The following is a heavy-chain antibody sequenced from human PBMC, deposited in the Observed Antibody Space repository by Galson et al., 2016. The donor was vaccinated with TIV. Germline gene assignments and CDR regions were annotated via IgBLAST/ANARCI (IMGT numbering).Heavy chain of an antibody. D-gene: IGHD1-26*01. J-gene: IGHJ2*01. CDR1: GYTFTNYG. V-gene: IGHV1-18*01. Sequence: SVKVSCKASGYTFTNYGINWVRQAPGQGLEWVGRTSTYTGDTNYAQRLQDRVILTTDTSTSTAYMELKSLRSDDTAVYFCARGGGNYRWYFDLWGRGTLVTVSS. CDR2: TSTYTGDT. CDR3: ARGGGNYRWYFDL.